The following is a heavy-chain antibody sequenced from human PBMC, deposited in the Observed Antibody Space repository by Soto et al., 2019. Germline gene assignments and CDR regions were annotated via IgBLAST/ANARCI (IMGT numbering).Heavy chain of an antibody. Sequence: SETLSLTCTVSGGSISSSRCHWGWIRQPPGKGLEWIAYIHYTGNINYNPSLKSRITISVDTSKNQFSLKLSSVTAADTAVYYCARVTIARTYYYGSGSYPRGGTPYYYYGMDVWGQGTTVTVSS. V-gene: IGHV4-61*05. CDR1: GGSISSSRCH. CDR2: IHYTGNI. J-gene: IGHJ6*02. CDR3: ARVTIARTYYYGSGSYPRGGTPYYYYGMDV. D-gene: IGHD3-10*01.